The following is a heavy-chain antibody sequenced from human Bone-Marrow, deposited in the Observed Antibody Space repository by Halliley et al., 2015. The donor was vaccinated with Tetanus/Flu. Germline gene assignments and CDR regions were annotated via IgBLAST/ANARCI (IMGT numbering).Heavy chain of an antibody. CDR3: ARQTNSCHDY. J-gene: IGHJ4*02. V-gene: IGHV3-73*01. CDR2: IRSEARSYET. Sequence: SLRLSCAASGFIFSDPAMHWVRQASGKGLEWVGHIRSEARSYETAYAAPVKGRFTISRDDSKNTVYLQMNSLKTEDTAVYYCARQTNSCHDYWGQGTQVTVSS. CDR1: GFIFSDPA. D-gene: IGHD2-2*01.